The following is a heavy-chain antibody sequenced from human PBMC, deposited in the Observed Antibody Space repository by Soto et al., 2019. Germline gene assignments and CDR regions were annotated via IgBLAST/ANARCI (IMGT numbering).Heavy chain of an antibody. J-gene: IGHJ4*02. CDR1: GGTFSSYA. V-gene: IGHV1-69*13. Sequence: GASVKVSCKASGGTFSSYAISWVRQAPGQGPEWLCGINPIFSTEIYALKVQGTVTITVDASTGAASMELSSLRSEDTAVYYCARGHSYGYVDYWGQGTLVTVSS. CDR2: INPIFSTE. D-gene: IGHD5-18*01. CDR3: ARGHSYGYVDY.